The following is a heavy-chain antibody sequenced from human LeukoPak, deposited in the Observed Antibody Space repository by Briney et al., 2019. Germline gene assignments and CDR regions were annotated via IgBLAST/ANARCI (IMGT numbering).Heavy chain of an antibody. Sequence: SETLSLTCTVSGGSISSYYWSWIRQPPGKGLEWIGYIYSSGRTNYNTSLKSRVTISIDTSKNQFSLKLSSVTAADTAVYYCARHGGGYYYDSSGYYGYYFDFWGQGTLVTVSS. J-gene: IGHJ4*02. CDR3: ARHGGGYYYDSSGYYGYYFDF. CDR1: GGSISSYY. D-gene: IGHD3-22*01. V-gene: IGHV4-59*08. CDR2: IYSSGRT.